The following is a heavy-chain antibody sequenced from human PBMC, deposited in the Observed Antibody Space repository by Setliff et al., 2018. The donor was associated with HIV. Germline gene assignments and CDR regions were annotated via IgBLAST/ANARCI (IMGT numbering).Heavy chain of an antibody. J-gene: IGHJ5*02. CDR1: GYSIRDNFF. D-gene: IGHD2-21*02. V-gene: IGHV4-38-2*01. CDR2: IFYTGTT. CDR3: ARHDRGGDCSINWFDP. Sequence: PSETLSLTCAVSGYSIRDNFFWGWVRQPPGKGLEWIGSIFYTGTTYYNPSLKSRVTLSLDTSKNQSSLELTSVTAADTAVYYCARHDRGGDCSINWFDPWGQGTLVTVSS.